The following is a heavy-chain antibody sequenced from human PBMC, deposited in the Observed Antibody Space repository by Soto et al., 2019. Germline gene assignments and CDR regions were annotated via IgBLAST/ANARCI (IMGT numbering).Heavy chain of an antibody. Sequence: TSETLSLTCTVSGGSISSGGYYWSWIRQPPGKGLEWIGYIYYSGSTNYNPSLKSRVTISVDTSKNQFSLKLSSVTAADTAVYYCARGSIAAAGIAYWGQGTLVTVSS. CDR3: ARGSIAAAGIAY. CDR1: GGSISSGGYY. D-gene: IGHD6-13*01. J-gene: IGHJ4*02. V-gene: IGHV4-61*08. CDR2: IYYSGST.